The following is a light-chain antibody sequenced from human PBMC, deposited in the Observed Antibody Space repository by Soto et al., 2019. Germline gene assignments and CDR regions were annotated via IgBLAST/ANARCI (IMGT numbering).Light chain of an antibody. CDR1: QSVLYSSNNQNY. Sequence: DIVMTQSPDSLAVSLGERATINCKSSQSVLYSSNNQNYLAWYQQKPGQPPKLLIYWASTRESGVPDRFSGSGSGTDFTLTISSLQAEDVAVYYCQQFYNTPWTFGQGTEVEI. V-gene: IGKV4-1*01. CDR3: QQFYNTPWT. J-gene: IGKJ1*01. CDR2: WAS.